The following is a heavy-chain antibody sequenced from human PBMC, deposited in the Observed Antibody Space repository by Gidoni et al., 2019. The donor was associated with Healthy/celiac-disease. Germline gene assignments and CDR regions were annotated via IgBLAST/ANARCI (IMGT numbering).Heavy chain of an antibody. Sequence: QVQLVESGGGVVQPGRSLRLSCAAAGFTFSRYAMHWVRQAPGKGLEWVAVISYDGSNKYYADSVKGRFTISRDNSKNTLYLQMNSLRAEDTAVYYCAREVPYCSSTSCYKGYGMDVWGQGTTVTVSS. V-gene: IGHV3-30-3*01. CDR3: AREVPYCSSTSCYKGYGMDV. D-gene: IGHD2-2*02. J-gene: IGHJ6*02. CDR2: ISYDGSNK. CDR1: GFTFSRYA.